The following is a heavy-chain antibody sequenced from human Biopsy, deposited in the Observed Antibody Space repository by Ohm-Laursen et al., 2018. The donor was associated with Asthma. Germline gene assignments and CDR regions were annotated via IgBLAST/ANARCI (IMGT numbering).Heavy chain of an antibody. D-gene: IGHD3-10*01. CDR3: ARAVDYSHYYGIDV. V-gene: IGHV1-18*01. Sequence: GASVKVSCNTSGYTFNSAGITWVRQAPGQGLEWMGWISVYNGNTKVAQKLQDRVTMITDTSTSTAYMELRSLRFDDTAVYFYARAVDYSHYYGIDVWGQGTTVTVS. J-gene: IGHJ6*02. CDR1: GYTFNSAG. CDR2: ISVYNGNT.